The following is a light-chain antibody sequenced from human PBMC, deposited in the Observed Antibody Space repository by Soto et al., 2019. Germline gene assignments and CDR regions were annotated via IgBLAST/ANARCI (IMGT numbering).Light chain of an antibody. V-gene: IGKV3-15*01. CDR3: QQYNNWPRT. J-gene: IGKJ1*01. CDR1: QSVSSN. Sequence: EIVMTQSPATLSVSPGERATLSCRASQSVSSNLAWYQQKPGQAPRLLIYGASTRATGMTARFSGSGSGTEFTLTISSLQSEDFAVYYCQQYNNWPRTFGQGPKVEIK. CDR2: GAS.